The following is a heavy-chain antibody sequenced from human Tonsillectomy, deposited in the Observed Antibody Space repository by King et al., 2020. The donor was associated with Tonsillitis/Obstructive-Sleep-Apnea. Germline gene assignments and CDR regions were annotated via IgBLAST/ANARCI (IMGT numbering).Heavy chain of an antibody. Sequence: VQLVESGGGVVQPGRSLRLSCAASGFNFSSFGVHWVRQAPGKGLEWLTVLWYDGSKKYFGDSLQRPFTIARDNSENTVYLQMNGLRAEDTAVYYCAGDAVPFLGWPVGNYHAYYYMDVWGRGTRVTVSS. CDR3: AGDAVPFLGWPVGNYHAYYYMDV. J-gene: IGHJ6*03. CDR1: GFNFSSFG. V-gene: IGHV3-33*01. D-gene: IGHD3-3*01. CDR2: LWYDGSKK.